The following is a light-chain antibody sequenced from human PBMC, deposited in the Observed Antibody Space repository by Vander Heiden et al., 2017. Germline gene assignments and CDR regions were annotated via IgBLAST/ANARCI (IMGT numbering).Light chain of an antibody. CDR3: QVWDSSSDHRNWV. V-gene: IGLV3-21*02. Sequence: SYVLTQPPSVSVAPGQTARITCGGNNIGSKSVHWYQQKPGQAPVLVVYDDSDRPSGFPVRFSGSNSINTATLTISRVEAGDEDDYYCQVWDSSSDHRNWVFGGGTKLTVL. CDR2: DDS. J-gene: IGLJ3*02. CDR1: NIGSKS.